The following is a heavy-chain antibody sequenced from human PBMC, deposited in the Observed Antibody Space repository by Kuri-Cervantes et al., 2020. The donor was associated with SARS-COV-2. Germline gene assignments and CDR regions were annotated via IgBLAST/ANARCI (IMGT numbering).Heavy chain of an antibody. D-gene: IGHD3-22*01. CDR2: INHSGST. V-gene: IGHV4-34*01. CDR3: ASGTQEDYYYDSSGYYWYFDL. J-gene: IGHJ2*01. Sequence: GSLRLSCAVYGGSFSGYYWSWIRQPPGKGLEWIGEINHSGSTNYNPSLKGRVTISVDTSKNQFSLKLSSVTAADTAVYYCASGTQEDYYYDSSGYYWYFDLWGRGTLVTVSS. CDR1: GGSFSGYY.